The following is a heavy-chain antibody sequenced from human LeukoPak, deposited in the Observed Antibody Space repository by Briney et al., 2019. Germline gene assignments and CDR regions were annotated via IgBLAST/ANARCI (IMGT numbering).Heavy chain of an antibody. D-gene: IGHD4-17*01. J-gene: IGHJ5*02. Sequence: PGGSLRLSCTGSGFVYSAFWMSWVRQVPGKGLEWVANIKQDGSERYYVDSVNGRFTISRDNAKNSLYLQMNSLRAEDTAVYYCARSDYGDDNWFDPWGQGTLVTVSS. V-gene: IGHV3-7*01. CDR2: IKQDGSER. CDR1: GFVYSAFW. CDR3: ARSDYGDDNWFDP.